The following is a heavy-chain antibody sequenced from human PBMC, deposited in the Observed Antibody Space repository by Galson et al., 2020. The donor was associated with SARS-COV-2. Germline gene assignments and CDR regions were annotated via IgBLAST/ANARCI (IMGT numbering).Heavy chain of an antibody. CDR2: IHHTGSA. CDR3: AREGYCTGGSCYGQFGY. V-gene: IGHV4-31*02. J-gene: IGHJ4*02. D-gene: IGHD2-15*01. Sequence: PGEGLEWIGYIHHTGSAFYNPSLESRVTISVDRSKNQFSLNLNSVTAADTAVYYCAREGYCTGGSCYGQFGYWGQGTLVTVSS.